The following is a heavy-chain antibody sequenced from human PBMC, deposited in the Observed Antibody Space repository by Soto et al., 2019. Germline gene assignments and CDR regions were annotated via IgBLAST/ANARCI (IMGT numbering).Heavy chain of an antibody. V-gene: IGHV4-39*01. J-gene: IGHJ4*02. CDR2: IYYSGTT. Sequence: QLQLQESGPGLVKPSETLSLTCSVSGASISTIIYYWGWILQPPGKGLEWIGTIYYSGTTYYNPYLKCRVTISVDTSRNQFSLKLRSVTAADTAIYYCARRFEYSTGWYYFDYWGQGTLLTVSS. CDR3: ARRFEYSTGWYYFDY. CDR1: GASISTIIYY. D-gene: IGHD6-19*01.